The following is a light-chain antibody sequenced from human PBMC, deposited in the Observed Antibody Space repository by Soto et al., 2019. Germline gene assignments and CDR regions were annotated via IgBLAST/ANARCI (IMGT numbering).Light chain of an antibody. Sequence: QSALTQPAYVSESPGQSITIYCTGTSRDVGSYNFVSWYQQQPGRAPKLMIYEVNKRPSGVSNRFSGSKSGNTASLTISGLQAEDEADYYCCSYAGSSTYVFGTGTKVTVL. CDR1: SRDVGSYNF. V-gene: IGLV2-23*02. CDR3: CSYAGSSTYV. J-gene: IGLJ1*01. CDR2: EVN.